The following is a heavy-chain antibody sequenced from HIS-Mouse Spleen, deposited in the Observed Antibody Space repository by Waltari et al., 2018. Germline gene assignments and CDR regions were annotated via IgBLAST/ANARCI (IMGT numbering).Heavy chain of an antibody. CDR3: AREIPYSSSWYDWYFDL. CDR2: IYSGRT. Sequence: QLQLQESGPGLVKPSETLSLTCTVAGGSISSSSYYWGWIRQPPGKGLEWIGSIYSGRTYYNPSLKSRVTISVDTSKNQFSLKLSSVTAADTAVYYCAREIPYSSSWYDWYFDLWGRGTLVTVS. V-gene: IGHV4-39*07. D-gene: IGHD6-13*01. CDR1: GGSISSSSYY. J-gene: IGHJ2*01.